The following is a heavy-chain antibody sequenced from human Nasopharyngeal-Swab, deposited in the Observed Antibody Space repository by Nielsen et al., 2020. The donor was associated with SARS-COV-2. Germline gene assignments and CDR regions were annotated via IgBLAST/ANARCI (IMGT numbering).Heavy chain of an antibody. D-gene: IGHD4-17*01. Sequence: GKSLNISCAASGFTFSSFGMHWVRQAPGKGLEWVAFIAHDASNEYYGDSVKGRFSISRDSSKNTLYLQMDSLRGEDTAVYYCARDAPAHYGAFYWGRGTLVTVSS. CDR2: IAHDASNE. V-gene: IGHV3-30*03. CDR3: ARDAPAHYGAFY. J-gene: IGHJ4*02. CDR1: GFTFSSFG.